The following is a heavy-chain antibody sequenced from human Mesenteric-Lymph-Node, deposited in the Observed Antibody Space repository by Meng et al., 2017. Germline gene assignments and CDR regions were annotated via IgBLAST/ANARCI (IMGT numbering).Heavy chain of an antibody. V-gene: IGHV1-58*02. J-gene: IGHJ3*02. CDR2: IVVGSGNT. CDR1: GFTFTSSA. CDR3: AAEDLGATYAFDI. Sequence: SALVSCNASGFTFTSSAMQRGRHPRGQRLEWIGWIVVGSGNTNYAQKFQERVTITRDMSTSTAYMELSSLRSEDTAVYYCAAEDLGATYAFDIWGQGTMVTVSS. D-gene: IGHD1-26*01.